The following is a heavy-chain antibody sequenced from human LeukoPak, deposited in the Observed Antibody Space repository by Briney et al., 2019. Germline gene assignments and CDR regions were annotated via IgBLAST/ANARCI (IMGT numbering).Heavy chain of an antibody. CDR1: GFTFSSYG. CDR3: AREGERATFDY. J-gene: IGHJ4*02. CDR2: ISYDGSNK. D-gene: IGHD5-24*01. V-gene: IGHV3-30*03. Sequence: GGSLRLSCAASGFTFSSYGMHWVRQAPGKGLEWVAVISYDGSNKYYADSVKGRFTVSRDNSKNTLYLQMNSLRAEDTAVYYCAREGERATFDYWGKGTLATVPS.